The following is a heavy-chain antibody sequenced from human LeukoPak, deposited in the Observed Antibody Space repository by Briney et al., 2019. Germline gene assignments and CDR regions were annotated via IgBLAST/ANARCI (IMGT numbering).Heavy chain of an antibody. J-gene: IGHJ6*03. CDR3: ARIFGVVIIGHYCYYMDV. CDR2: IYYSGST. V-gene: IGHV4-59*01. Sequence: SETLSLTCTVSGGSISSYYWSWIRQPPGKGLEWIGYIYYSGSTNYNPSLKSRVTISVDTSKNQFSLKLSSVTAADTAVYYCARIFGVVIIGHYCYYMDVWGKGTTVTVSS. D-gene: IGHD3-3*01. CDR1: GGSISSYY.